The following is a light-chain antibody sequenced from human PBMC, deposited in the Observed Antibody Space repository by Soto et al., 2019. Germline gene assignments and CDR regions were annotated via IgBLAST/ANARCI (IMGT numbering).Light chain of an antibody. CDR1: QTISSW. Sequence: DIQTTPSPSTLSGSVVYIVTITCRASQTISSWLAWYQQKPGKAPKLLIYKASTLKSGVPSRFSGSGSGTEFTLTISSLQPDDFATYYCQHYNSYSEEFGQGNKVDNK. J-gene: IGKJ1*01. CDR2: KAS. V-gene: IGKV1-5*03. CDR3: QHYNSYSEE.